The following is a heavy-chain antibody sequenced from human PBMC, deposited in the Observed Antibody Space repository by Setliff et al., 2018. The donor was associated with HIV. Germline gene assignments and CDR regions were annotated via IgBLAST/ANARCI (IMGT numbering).Heavy chain of an antibody. CDR1: GASIGSGRSY. J-gene: IGHJ5*02. CDR2: IFYNGSS. CDR3: ARVTWIQLWLGWFDP. Sequence: KTSETLSLTCTVSGASIGSGRSYWSWIRQHPGKGLEWIGNIFYNGSSYHNPSLKSRVTISVDTSKNQFSLKLGSVTAADTAVYFCARVTWIQLWLGWFDPWGQGTLVTVSS. D-gene: IGHD5-18*01. V-gene: IGHV4-31*03.